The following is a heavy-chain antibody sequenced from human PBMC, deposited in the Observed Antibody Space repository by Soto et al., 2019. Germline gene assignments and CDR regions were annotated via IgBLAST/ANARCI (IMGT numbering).Heavy chain of an antibody. Sequence: QVQLVQSGAEVKKPGSSVKVSCKASGGTFSSYTISWVRQAPGQGLEWMGRIIPILGIANYAQKFQGRVTITAEKSTSTDYMELSSVRSEDTAVYYCARGNSYFFDYWGQGTLVTASS. V-gene: IGHV1-69*02. J-gene: IGHJ4*02. CDR1: GGTFSSYT. D-gene: IGHD6-6*01. CDR3: ARGNSYFFDY. CDR2: IIPILGIA.